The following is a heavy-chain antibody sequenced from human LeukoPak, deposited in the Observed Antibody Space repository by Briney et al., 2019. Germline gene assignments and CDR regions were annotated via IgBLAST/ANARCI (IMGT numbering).Heavy chain of an antibody. J-gene: IGHJ6*03. Sequence: GGSLRLSCAASGFTFSSYAMHWVRQAPGKGLEWVAVISYDGSNKYYADSVKGRFTISRDNSKNTLYLQMNSLRAEDTAVYYCARDPHVGYGSGSYFYYYYMDVWGKGTTVTVSS. D-gene: IGHD3-10*01. CDR3: ARDPHVGYGSGSYFYYYYMDV. CDR2: ISYDGSNK. V-gene: IGHV3-30*04. CDR1: GFTFSSYA.